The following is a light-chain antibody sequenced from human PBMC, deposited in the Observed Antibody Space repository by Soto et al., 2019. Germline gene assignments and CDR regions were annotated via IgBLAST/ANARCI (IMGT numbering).Light chain of an antibody. J-gene: IGKJ1*01. CDR2: WAS. CDR1: QSVLYSSNNKNY. CDR3: HQYYSSPWT. Sequence: DIVMTQSPDSLAVSLGERATINCKSSQSVLYSSNNKNYLAWYQQKPGQPPKLLIYWASTRESGVPDRFSGSGSGTDFTLTISSLQAEDVAFYYCHQYYSSPWTFRQETKVEIK. V-gene: IGKV4-1*01.